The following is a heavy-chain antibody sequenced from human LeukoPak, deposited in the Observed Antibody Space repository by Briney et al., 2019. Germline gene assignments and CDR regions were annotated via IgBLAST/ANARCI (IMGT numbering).Heavy chain of an antibody. D-gene: IGHD6-13*01. V-gene: IGHV3-30*18. Sequence: GESLRLSCAASGFSFSSYWMSWVRQAPGKGLEWVAVISYDGSNKYYADSVKGRFTISRDNSKNTLYLQMNSLRAEDTAVYYCAKGGGSYSSSWFDYWGQGTLVTVSS. J-gene: IGHJ4*02. CDR1: GFSFSSYW. CDR2: ISYDGSNK. CDR3: AKGGGSYSSSWFDY.